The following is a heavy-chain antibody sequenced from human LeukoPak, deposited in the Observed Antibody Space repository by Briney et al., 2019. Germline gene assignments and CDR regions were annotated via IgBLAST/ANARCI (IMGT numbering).Heavy chain of an antibody. CDR3: ARSLTRTDAFDI. D-gene: IGHD1-26*01. CDR2: IYYSGST. V-gene: IGHV4-30-4*07. J-gene: IGHJ3*02. CDR1: GGSISSGGYS. Sequence: SETLSLACAVSGGSISSGGYSWSWIRQPPGKGLEWIGYIYYSGSTYYNPSLKGRVTISVDTSKNQFSLKLSSVTAADTAVYYCARSLTRTDAFDIWGQGTMVTVSS.